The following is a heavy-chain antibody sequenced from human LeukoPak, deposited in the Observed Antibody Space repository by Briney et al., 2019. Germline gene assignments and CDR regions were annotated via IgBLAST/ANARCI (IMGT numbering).Heavy chain of an antibody. J-gene: IGHJ4*02. Sequence: SETLSLTCTVSGGSISNYFWSWIRQPAGKELEWIGRIYTNENTNYNPSLKSRVTMSVDTSENQFSLRLNSVAAADTAVYYCARERTRSGTPFYFDYWNQGTLVTVSS. CDR3: ARERTRSGTPFYFDY. CDR1: GGSISNYF. CDR2: IYTNENT. V-gene: IGHV4-4*07. D-gene: IGHD3-10*01.